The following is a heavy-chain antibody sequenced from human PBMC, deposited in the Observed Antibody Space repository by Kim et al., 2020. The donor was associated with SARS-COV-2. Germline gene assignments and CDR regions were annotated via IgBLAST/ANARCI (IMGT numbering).Heavy chain of an antibody. CDR2: INHSGST. CDR3: ARGHVVVVAATRALDY. CDR1: GGSFSGYY. Sequence: SETLSLTCAVYGGSFSGYYWSWIRQPPGKGLEWIGEINHSGSTNYNPSLKSRVTISVDTSKNQFSLKLSSVTAADTAVYYCARGHVVVVAATRALDYWGQGTLVTVSS. V-gene: IGHV4-34*01. J-gene: IGHJ4*02. D-gene: IGHD2-15*01.